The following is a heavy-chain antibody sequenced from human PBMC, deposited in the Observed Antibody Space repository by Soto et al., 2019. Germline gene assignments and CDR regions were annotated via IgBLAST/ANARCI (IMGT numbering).Heavy chain of an antibody. CDR2: ISGSGGST. CDR3: AKAVNSYYYDSSGYYPDY. D-gene: IGHD3-22*01. Sequence: PGGSLRLSCAASGFTFSSYAMSWVRQAPGKGLEWVSAISGSGGSTYYADSVKGRFTISRDNSKNTLYLQMNSLRAEDTAVYYCAKAVNSYYYDSSGYYPDYWGQGTLVTVSS. CDR1: GFTFSSYA. V-gene: IGHV3-23*01. J-gene: IGHJ4*02.